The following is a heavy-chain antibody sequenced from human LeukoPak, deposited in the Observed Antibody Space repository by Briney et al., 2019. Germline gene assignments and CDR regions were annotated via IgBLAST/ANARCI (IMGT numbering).Heavy chain of an antibody. J-gene: IGHJ4*02. CDR2: ISSSSSYI. CDR3: ATNGGGSYYFEY. V-gene: IGHV3-21*01. CDR1: GFTFSSYS. Sequence: GGSLRLSCAASGFTFSSYSMNWVRQAPGKGLEWVSSISSSSSYIYYADSVKGRFTISRDISKKTLYLQMNSLRVEDTAVYYCATNGGGSYYFEYWGQGTLVTVSS. D-gene: IGHD3-16*01.